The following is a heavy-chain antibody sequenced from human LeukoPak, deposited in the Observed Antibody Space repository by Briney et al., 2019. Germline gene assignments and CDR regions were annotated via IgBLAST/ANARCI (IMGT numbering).Heavy chain of an antibody. J-gene: IGHJ5*02. CDR3: ARLKNYYGPNWFDP. Sequence: SETLSLTCTVSGGSISSSSYYWVWIRQPPGKGLEWIGSIYYSGSTYYNPSLKSRVTISVDTSKNQFSLKLSSVTAADTAVYYCARLKNYYGPNWFDPWGQGTLVTVSS. CDR2: IYYSGST. D-gene: IGHD3-10*01. V-gene: IGHV4-39*01. CDR1: GGSISSSSYY.